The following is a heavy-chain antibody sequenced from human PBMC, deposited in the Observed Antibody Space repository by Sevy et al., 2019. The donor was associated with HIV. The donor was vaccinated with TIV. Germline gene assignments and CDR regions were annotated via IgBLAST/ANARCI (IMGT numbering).Heavy chain of an antibody. D-gene: IGHD1-1*01. Sequence: GGSLRLSCAFSGVTFSDYAMSWVRQAPGKGLEWVSFISGFGDKTYYADSVRGRFTISRDNSKNTLHLQMNSLRAEDTAVYYCAKAGGINWFYYYYGMDVWGQGTTVTVSS. V-gene: IGHV3-23*01. CDR2: ISGFGDKT. J-gene: IGHJ6*02. CDR3: AKAGGINWFYYYYGMDV. CDR1: GVTFSDYA.